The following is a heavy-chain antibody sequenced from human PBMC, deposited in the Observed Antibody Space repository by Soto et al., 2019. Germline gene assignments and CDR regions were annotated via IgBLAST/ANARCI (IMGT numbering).Heavy chain of an antibody. D-gene: IGHD2-15*01. J-gene: IGHJ3*02. CDR2: ISGSGGST. CDR3: AKAPIVVVVAALLGSAFDI. CDR1: GFTFSSYA. V-gene: IGHV3-23*01. Sequence: GGSLRLSCAASGFTFSSYAMSWVRQAPGKGLEWVSAISGSGGSTYYADSVKGRFTISRDNSKNTLFLQMNSLRAEDTAVYFCAKAPIVVVVAALLGSAFDIWGQGTMVTVSS.